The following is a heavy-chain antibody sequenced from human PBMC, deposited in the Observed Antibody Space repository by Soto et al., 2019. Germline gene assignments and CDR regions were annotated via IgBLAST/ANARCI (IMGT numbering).Heavy chain of an antibody. Sequence: QESGSGLVKPSQTLSLTCAVSGGSISSGGYSWSWIRQPPGKGLEWIGYIYHSGSTYYNPSLKSRVTIPVDRSKNQFSLKLSSVTAADTAVYYCARGPPFHWGQGTLVTVSS. J-gene: IGHJ4*02. CDR3: ARGPPFH. CDR2: IYHSGST. D-gene: IGHD3-16*01. CDR1: GGSISSGGYS. V-gene: IGHV4-30-2*01.